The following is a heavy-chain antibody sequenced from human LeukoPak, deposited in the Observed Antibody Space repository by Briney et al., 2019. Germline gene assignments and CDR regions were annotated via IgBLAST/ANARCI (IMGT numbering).Heavy chain of an antibody. CDR3: AKIPVDTAMANVDY. V-gene: IGHV3-30*02. J-gene: IGHJ4*02. Sequence: GGSLRLSCAASGFTFSSYGMHWVRQAPGKGLEWVAFIRYDGSNKYYADSVKGRFTISRDNSKNTLYLQMNSLSAEDTAVYYCAKIPVDTAMANVDYWGQGTLVTVSS. CDR2: IRYDGSNK. CDR1: GFTFSSYG. D-gene: IGHD5-18*01.